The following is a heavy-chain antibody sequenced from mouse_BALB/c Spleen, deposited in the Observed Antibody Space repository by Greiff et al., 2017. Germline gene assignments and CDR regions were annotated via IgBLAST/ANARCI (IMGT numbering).Heavy chain of an antibody. CDR3: ARAMIFDY. CDR1: GFTFSSYT. J-gene: IGHJ2*01. CDR2: ISNGGGST. V-gene: IGHV5-12-2*01. D-gene: IGHD2-3*01. Sequence: EVKVVESGGGLVQPGGSLKLSCAASGFTFSSYTMSWVRQTPEKRLEWVAYISNGGGSTYYPDTVKGRFTISRDNAKNTLYLQMSSLKSEDTAMYYCARAMIFDYWGQGTTLTVSS.